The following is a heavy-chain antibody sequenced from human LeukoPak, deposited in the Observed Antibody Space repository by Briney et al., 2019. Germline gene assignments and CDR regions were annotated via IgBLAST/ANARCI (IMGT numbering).Heavy chain of an antibody. D-gene: IGHD6-19*01. CDR2: IGSGGVSI. J-gene: IGHJ5*02. CDR1: GFTFSSYA. V-gene: IGHV3-23*01. Sequence: GGSLRLSCAASGFTFSSYAMSWVRQAPGKGLEWVSAIGSGGVSIFYADSVKGRFTISRDNSKSTLYLQMSSLRAEDTAIYYCARPGITVAGTRWFDPWGHGTLVTVSS. CDR3: ARPGITVAGTRWFDP.